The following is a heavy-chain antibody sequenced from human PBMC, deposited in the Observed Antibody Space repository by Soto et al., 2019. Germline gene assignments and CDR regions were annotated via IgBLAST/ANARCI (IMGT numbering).Heavy chain of an antibody. J-gene: IGHJ2*01. CDR1: GYTFTNYY. Sequence: QVQLVQSGAEVKKPGASVKVSCQASGYTFTNYYLHWVRQAPGQGLEWMGWISPRTGGTKYAQTFQGRVPLTRDTSITTAYMELSSRRSADTTAYYCARDPGIETITNWYSNCLGPATLVTVSS. CDR3: ARDPGIETITNWYSNC. D-gene: IGHD1-20*01. CDR2: ISPRTGGT. V-gene: IGHV1-2*02.